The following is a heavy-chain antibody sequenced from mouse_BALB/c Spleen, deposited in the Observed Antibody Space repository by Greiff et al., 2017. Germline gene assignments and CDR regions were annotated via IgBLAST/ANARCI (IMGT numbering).Heavy chain of an antibody. Sequence: VQLQQSGPELVKPGASLKISCKASGYSFTGYTMNWVKQSHGKNLEWIGLIKPYNGGTSYNQKFKGKATLTVDKSSSTTYMELLSLTSEDSAVYYGARGDYGSISGWFADWGQGTLVTVSA. V-gene: IGHV1-18*01. J-gene: IGHJ3*01. CDR2: IKPYNGGT. D-gene: IGHD1-1*01. CDR3: ARGDYGSISGWFAD. CDR1: GYSFTGYT.